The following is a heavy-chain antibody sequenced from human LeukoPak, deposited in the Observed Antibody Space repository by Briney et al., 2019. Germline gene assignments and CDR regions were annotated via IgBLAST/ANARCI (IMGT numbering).Heavy chain of an antibody. CDR2: THYSGST. J-gene: IGHJ4*02. V-gene: IGHV4-59*01. CDR1: GGSISSYY. Sequence: PSETLSLTCCVSGGSISSYYWNWIRQTPRKGLQWIGYTHYSGSTNYNPSLKSRVSISVDTSKNQFSLKLSSVTAADTALYYCARGNAYNWRFDFWGQGTLVTVSS. D-gene: IGHD1-1*01. CDR3: ARGNAYNWRFDF.